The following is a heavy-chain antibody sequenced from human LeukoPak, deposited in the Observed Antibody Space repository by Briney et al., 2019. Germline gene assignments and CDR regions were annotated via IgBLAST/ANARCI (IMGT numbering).Heavy chain of an antibody. Sequence: PGGSLRLSCAASGFTFSDYHMTWIRQAPGKGLEWVSYISGSSIYTRYADSVKGRFTISRDSAKNSLYLQMNSLRAEDTALYYCVRDISGYYFDYWGQATLVTVSS. CDR2: ISGSSIYT. V-gene: IGHV3-11*05. D-gene: IGHD3-22*01. J-gene: IGHJ4*02. CDR1: GFTFSDYH. CDR3: VRDISGYYFDY.